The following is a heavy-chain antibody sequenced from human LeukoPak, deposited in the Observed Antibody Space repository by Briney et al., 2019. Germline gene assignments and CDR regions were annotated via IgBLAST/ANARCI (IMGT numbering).Heavy chain of an antibody. J-gene: IGHJ5*02. V-gene: IGHV2-5*01. CDR1: GFSLSTSGVG. CDR3: AHSITIFGVVIMGDWFDP. Sequence: SGPTLVKPTQTLTLTCPFSGFSLSTSGVGVGWIRQPPGKALEWLSLIYWNDDKRYSPSLKSRLTITKDTSKNQVVLTMTNMDPVDTATYYCAHSITIFGVVIMGDWFDPWGQGTLVTVSS. CDR2: IYWNDDK. D-gene: IGHD3-3*01.